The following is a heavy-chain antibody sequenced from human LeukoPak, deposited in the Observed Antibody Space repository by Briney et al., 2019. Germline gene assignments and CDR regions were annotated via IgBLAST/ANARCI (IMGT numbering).Heavy chain of an antibody. CDR3: ARSVGAATAFDF. CDR1: GFIVSSNY. CDR2: IYSGGNT. Sequence: GGSLRLSCAASGFIVSSNYMSWVRQLPGKGLEWISIIYSGGNTYYADSVKGRFTISRDNSKNTLYLQMNSLRAEDTAVYYCARSVGAATAFDFCGQGILVTVSS. D-gene: IGHD6-13*01. V-gene: IGHV3-66*01. J-gene: IGHJ4*02.